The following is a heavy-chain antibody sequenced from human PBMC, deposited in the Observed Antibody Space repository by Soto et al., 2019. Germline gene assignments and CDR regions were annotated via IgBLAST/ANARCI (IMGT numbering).Heavy chain of an antibody. D-gene: IGHD3-16*01. V-gene: IGHV3-21*06. J-gene: IGHJ1*01. Sequence: GVLRLSCAASGFMFSAYTMNWVRQAPGKGLEWLSSISDDSSYIDYADSLRGRFTVSRDNARNSLYLQIDSLGGEDTAVYYCATPYYFNHGGPGTLVTVST. CDR2: ISDDSSYI. CDR3: ATPYYFNH. CDR1: GFMFSAYT.